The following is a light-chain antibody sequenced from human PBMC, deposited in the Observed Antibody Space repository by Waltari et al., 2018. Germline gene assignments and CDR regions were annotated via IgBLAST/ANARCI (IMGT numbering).Light chain of an antibody. CDR2: ETS. Sequence: SALTQPPSASGSPGQSVTISCPGTTSDVGGYHYVSRYQQHPANDPKLMIYETSKRPSGVPDRFSGSKSGNTASLTVSGLQAEDEADYYCSSYAGSNNLVFGGGTKLTVL. V-gene: IGLV2-8*01. CDR1: TSDVGGYHY. CDR3: SSYAGSNNLV. J-gene: IGLJ2*01.